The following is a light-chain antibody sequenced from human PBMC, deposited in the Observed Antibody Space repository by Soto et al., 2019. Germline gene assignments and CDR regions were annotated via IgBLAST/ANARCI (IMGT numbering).Light chain of an antibody. Sequence: EIVMTQSPATLSVSPGERATLSCRASQSVSGNLAGYQQKPGQAPRLIIYGASTRATGIPARFSGSGSGTEFTLTISSLQSEDFAVYYCQQYNNWPPFTFGPGTKVDIK. CDR2: GAS. CDR1: QSVSGN. J-gene: IGKJ3*01. CDR3: QQYNNWPPFT. V-gene: IGKV3-15*01.